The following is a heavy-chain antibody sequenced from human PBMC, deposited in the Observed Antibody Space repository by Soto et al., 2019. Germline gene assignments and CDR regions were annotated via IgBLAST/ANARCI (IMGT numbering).Heavy chain of an antibody. J-gene: IGHJ6*02. CDR2: LYHIGST. Sequence: SETLSLTCAVSGYSVSSGNYWAWIRQPPGRGLEWIGSLYHIGSTHYNTSLKSRVTTSVDTSKNHFSLELSSVTAADTAIYYCRSSTSCYDESCVDVWGQGTMVTVSS. V-gene: IGHV4-38-2*01. D-gene: IGHD2-2*01. CDR1: GYSVSSGNY. CDR3: RSSTSCYDESCVDV.